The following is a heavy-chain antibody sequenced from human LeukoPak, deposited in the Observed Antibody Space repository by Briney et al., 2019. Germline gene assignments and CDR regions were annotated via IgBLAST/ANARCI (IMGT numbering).Heavy chain of an antibody. D-gene: IGHD3-22*01. CDR3: ARGSRAYSYETNSYRGSYFDY. V-gene: IGHV4-34*01. CDR1: GGSFSEYY. CDR2: IYHSGTT. Sequence: PSETLSLTCAVYGGSFSEYYWNWVRQSPGKGLEWIGEIYHSGTTDYSPSLRSRVTLSVDASKNQFSLRLGSLTAADTAVYYCARGSRAYSYETNSYRGSYFDYWGQGVLVTASS. J-gene: IGHJ4*02.